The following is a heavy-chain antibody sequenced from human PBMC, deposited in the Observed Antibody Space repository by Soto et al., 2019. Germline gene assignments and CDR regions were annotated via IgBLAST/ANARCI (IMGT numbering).Heavy chain of an antibody. V-gene: IGHV4-38-2*01. D-gene: IGHD3-22*01. CDR3: ARVNIINMIVMVLDS. CDR1: VYSISSGYY. Sequence: PSEALSLTCAVSVYSISSGYYWGWIRQPPGKGLEWIGNIYHSGSTYYNPSLKSRLTISADTSKNQFALKLSSVTAADTAVYYCARVNIINMIVMVLDSLGQGTLVTVSS. J-gene: IGHJ4*02. CDR2: IYHSGST.